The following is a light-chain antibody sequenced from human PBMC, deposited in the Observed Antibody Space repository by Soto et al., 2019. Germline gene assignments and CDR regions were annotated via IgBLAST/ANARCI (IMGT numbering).Light chain of an antibody. CDR2: ENN. V-gene: IGLV1-51*02. J-gene: IGLJ1*01. CDR3: GTWDSSLSADV. Sequence: QSVLTQPPSVSAAPGQKVTISCSGSSSNIGNNYVSWYQQLPGTAPKLLIYENNKRPSGIPDRFSGSKSGTSATLGITGLQTGDEADYYCGTWDSSLSADVFGTGTKAPS. CDR1: SSNIGNNY.